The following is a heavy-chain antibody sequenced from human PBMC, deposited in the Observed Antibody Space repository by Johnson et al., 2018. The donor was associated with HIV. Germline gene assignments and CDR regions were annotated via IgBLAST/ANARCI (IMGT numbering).Heavy chain of an antibody. D-gene: IGHD3-22*01. V-gene: IGHV3-30*01. J-gene: IGHJ3*02. CDR3: AKDVGNYWPDSFDI. CDR2: ISNDGSNT. Sequence: QVQLVESGGNVVQPGRSQRLSCAASGFTFSDYSMHWVRQAPGKGLEWVAIISNDGSNTYFADSVKGRFTISRDNSKNTLYLQMNSLRDEDTAVYYCAKDVGNYWPDSFDIWGQGTMVTVSS. CDR1: GFTFSDYS.